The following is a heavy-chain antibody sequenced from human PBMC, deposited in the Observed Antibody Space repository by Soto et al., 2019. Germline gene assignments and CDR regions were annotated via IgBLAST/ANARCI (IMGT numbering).Heavy chain of an antibody. V-gene: IGHV3-21*01. Sequence: EVQLVESGGGLVKPGGSLRLSCAASGFTFSSYSMNWVRQAPGKGLEWVSSISSSSSYIYYADSVKGRFTNSRDNAKNSLYLQMNSLRAEDTAVYYCARDRGSSSHFDYWGQGTLVTVSS. CDR1: GFTFSSYS. D-gene: IGHD6-6*01. J-gene: IGHJ4*02. CDR3: ARDRGSSSHFDY. CDR2: ISSSSSYI.